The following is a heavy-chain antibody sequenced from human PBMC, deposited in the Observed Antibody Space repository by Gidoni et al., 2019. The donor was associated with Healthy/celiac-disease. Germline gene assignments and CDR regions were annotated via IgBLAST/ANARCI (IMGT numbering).Heavy chain of an antibody. V-gene: IGHV1-46*03. Sequence: KASGYTFTSYYMHWVRQAPGQGLEWMGIINPSGGSTSYAQKFQGRVTMTRDTSTSTAYMELSSLRSEDTAMYYCARGITGTSPPSYYYGMDVWGQGTTVTVSS. CDR3: ARGITGTSPPSYYYGMDV. CDR1: GYTFTSYY. J-gene: IGHJ6*02. D-gene: IGHD1-7*01. CDR2: INPSGGST.